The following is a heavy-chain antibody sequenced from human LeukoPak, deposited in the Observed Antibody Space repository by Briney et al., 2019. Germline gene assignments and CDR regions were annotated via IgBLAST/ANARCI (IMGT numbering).Heavy chain of an antibody. CDR1: GGSVGSSPYY. J-gene: IGHJ4*02. CDR2: VSYSGRP. D-gene: IGHD5-12*01. V-gene: IGHV4-39*07. Sequence: SETLSLTCTVSGGSVGSSPYYWAWVRQPPGRELDWIGSVSYSGRPSYTPSLESRVTISVDKSKNQFSLKLSSVTAADTAVYYCARDSGYDLGFDYWGQGTLVTVSS. CDR3: ARDSGYDLGFDY.